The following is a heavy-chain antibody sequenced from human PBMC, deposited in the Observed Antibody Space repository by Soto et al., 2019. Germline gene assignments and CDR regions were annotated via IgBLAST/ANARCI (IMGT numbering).Heavy chain of an antibody. Sequence: ASVKVSCKVSGYSVTELSIHWVRQAPGKGLEWMGGLDPEDGEIMYAQKLQGRVTMTEDISSDIAYMNLSGLRSGDTAVYYCATGGSFPLKSFDSWGQGTLVTVSS. CDR1: GYSVTELS. J-gene: IGHJ4*02. CDR2: LDPEDGEI. D-gene: IGHD2-15*01. V-gene: IGHV1-24*01. CDR3: ATGGSFPLKSFDS.